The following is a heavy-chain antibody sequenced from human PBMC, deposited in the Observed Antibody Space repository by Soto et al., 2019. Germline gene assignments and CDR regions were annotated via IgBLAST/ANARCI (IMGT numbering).Heavy chain of an antibody. CDR3: AGKDQAGWELSFDY. CDR1: GITFSSYN. J-gene: IGHJ4*02. V-gene: IGHV3-48*01. CDR2: ISSSTT. D-gene: IGHD1-26*01. Sequence: PGGSLRLSCAASGITFSSYNMNWVRQAPGKGLEWVSYISSSTTFYADSVKGRFTISRDNAKNSLYLQMNSLRAEDTAVYYCAGKDQAGWELSFDYWGQGTLVTVSS.